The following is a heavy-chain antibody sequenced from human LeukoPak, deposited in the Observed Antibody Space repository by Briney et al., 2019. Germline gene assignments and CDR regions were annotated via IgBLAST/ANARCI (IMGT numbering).Heavy chain of an antibody. D-gene: IGHD2-2*01. CDR2: INHSGST. J-gene: IGHJ4*02. CDR1: GGSFSGYY. CDR3: ARRPGGIVVVPADEPLPGYYFDY. Sequence: SETLSLTCAVYGGSFSGYYWSWIRQPPGKGLEWIGEINHSGSTNYNPSLKSRVTISVDTSKNQFSLKLSSVPAADTAVYYCARRPGGIVVVPADEPLPGYYFDYWGQGTLVTVSS. V-gene: IGHV4-34*01.